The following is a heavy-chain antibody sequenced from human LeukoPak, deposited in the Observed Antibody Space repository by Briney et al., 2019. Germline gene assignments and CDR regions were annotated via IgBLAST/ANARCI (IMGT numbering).Heavy chain of an antibody. V-gene: IGHV4-59*01. Sequence: SETLSLTCTVSGGSISSYYWSWIRQPPGKGLEWIGYIYYSGGTNYNPSLKSRVTISVDTSKNQFSLKLSSVIAADTAVYYCARGRGYSYALDYWGQGTLVTVSS. CDR1: GGSISSYY. CDR2: IYYSGGT. CDR3: ARGRGYSYALDY. D-gene: IGHD5-18*01. J-gene: IGHJ4*02.